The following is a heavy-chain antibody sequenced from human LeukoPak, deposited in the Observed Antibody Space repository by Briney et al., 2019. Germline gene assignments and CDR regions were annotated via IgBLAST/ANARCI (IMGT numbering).Heavy chain of an antibody. CDR2: IKQDGSEK. CDR1: GFTFSSYW. J-gene: IGHJ4*02. D-gene: IGHD6-13*01. CDR3: ARAGYSSSWYAEGFDY. Sequence: GGSLRLSCAASGFTFSSYWMSWVRQAPGKGLEWVANIKQDGSEKYYVDSVKGRFTISRDNAKNSLYLQMNSLRDEDTAVYYCARAGYSSSWYAEGFDYWGQGTLVTVSS. V-gene: IGHV3-7*01.